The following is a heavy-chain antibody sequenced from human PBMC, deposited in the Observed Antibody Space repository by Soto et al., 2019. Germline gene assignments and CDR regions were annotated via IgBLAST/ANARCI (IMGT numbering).Heavy chain of an antibody. CDR3: TTAPHSYYYDSSGYYHPQGIY. CDR1: GFTFSNAW. V-gene: IGHV3-15*07. J-gene: IGHJ4*02. Sequence: GGSLRLSCAASGFTFSNAWMNWVRQAPGKGLEWVGRIKSKTDGGTTDYAAPVKGRFTISRDDSKNTLYLQMNSLKTEDTAVYYCTTAPHSYYYDSSGYYHPQGIYWGQGTLVTVSS. CDR2: IKSKTDGGTT. D-gene: IGHD3-22*01.